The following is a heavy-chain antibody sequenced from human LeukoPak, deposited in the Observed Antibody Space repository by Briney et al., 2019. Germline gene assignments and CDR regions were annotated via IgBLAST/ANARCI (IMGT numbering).Heavy chain of an antibody. CDR3: ATKKGSSYSGSLYYFDY. Sequence: ASVKVSCKVSGYTLTELSMHWVRQAPGKGLEWMGGFDPEDGETIYAQKIQGRVTMTEDTSTDTAYMELSSLRSEDTAVYYCATKKGSSYSGSLYYFDYWGQGTLVTVSS. D-gene: IGHD1-26*01. CDR1: GYTLTELS. J-gene: IGHJ4*02. CDR2: FDPEDGET. V-gene: IGHV1-24*01.